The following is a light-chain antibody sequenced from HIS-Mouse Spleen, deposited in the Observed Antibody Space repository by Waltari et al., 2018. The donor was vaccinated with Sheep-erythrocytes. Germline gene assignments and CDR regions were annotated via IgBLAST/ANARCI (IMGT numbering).Light chain of an antibody. CDR3: QQSYSTPQFT. CDR2: AAS. CDR1: QSISSY. Sequence: EIQMTHSPSSLSASVGDRVTITCRASQSISSYLNWYQQKPGKAPKLLIYAASSLQSGVPSRFSGSGSGTDFTLTISSLQPEDFATYYCQQSYSTPQFTFGPGTKVDIK. V-gene: IGKV1-39*01. J-gene: IGKJ3*01.